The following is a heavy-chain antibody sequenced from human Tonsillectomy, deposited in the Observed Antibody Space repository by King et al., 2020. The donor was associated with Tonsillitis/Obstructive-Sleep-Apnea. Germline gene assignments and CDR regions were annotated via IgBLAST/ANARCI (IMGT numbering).Heavy chain of an antibody. CDR1: GFTFSSYA. V-gene: IGHV3-30*04. CDR3: ARDQRNGYNFNWYFDL. J-gene: IGHJ2*01. Sequence: HVQLVESGGGVVQPGRSLRLSCAASGFTFSSYAMHWVRQAPGKGLEWVAVISYDESNKYYADSLQGRFTISRDNSKNTLYLQMNSLRPEDTAVYYCARDQRNGYNFNWYFDLWGRGTLVTVSS. D-gene: IGHD5-24*01. CDR2: ISYDESNK.